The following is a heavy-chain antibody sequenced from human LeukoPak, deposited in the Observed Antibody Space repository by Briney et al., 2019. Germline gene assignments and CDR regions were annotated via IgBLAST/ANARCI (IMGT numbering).Heavy chain of an antibody. D-gene: IGHD3-16*02. Sequence: GGSLRLSCAASGFTFSSYSMNWVRQAPGKGLEWVSYISSSSSTIYYADSVKGRFTISRDNAKNSLYLQMNSLRAEDAAVYYCARVNVRRSQPYYYYYYMDVWGKGTTVTISS. CDR3: ARVNVRRSQPYYYYYYMDV. CDR2: ISSSSSTI. CDR1: GFTFSSYS. J-gene: IGHJ6*03. V-gene: IGHV3-48*04.